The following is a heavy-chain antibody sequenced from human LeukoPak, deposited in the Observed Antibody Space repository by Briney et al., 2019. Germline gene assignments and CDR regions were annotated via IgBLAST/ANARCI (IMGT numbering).Heavy chain of an antibody. Sequence: ASVKVSCKASGYTFTSYAMSWVRQAPGQGLEWMGWINTNTGNPTYAQGFTGRFVFSLDTSVSTAYLQISSLKAEDTAVYYCARVLRYFDWDRFDYWGQGTLVTVSS. J-gene: IGHJ4*02. V-gene: IGHV7-4-1*02. D-gene: IGHD3-9*01. CDR1: GYTFTSYA. CDR3: ARVLRYFDWDRFDY. CDR2: INTNTGNP.